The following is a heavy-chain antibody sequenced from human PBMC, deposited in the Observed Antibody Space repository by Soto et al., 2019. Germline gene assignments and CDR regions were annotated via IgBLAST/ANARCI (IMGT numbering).Heavy chain of an antibody. CDR1: GFTFSSYS. CDR3: ARAPIRYSGSHGFDY. Sequence: GGSLRLSCAASGFTFSSYSMNWVRQAPGKGLEWVSSISSSSSYIYYADSVKGRFTISRDNAKNSLYLQMNSLRAEDTAVYYCARAPIRYSGSHGFDYWGQGTLVTVSS. CDR2: ISSSSSYI. V-gene: IGHV3-21*01. J-gene: IGHJ4*02. D-gene: IGHD1-26*01.